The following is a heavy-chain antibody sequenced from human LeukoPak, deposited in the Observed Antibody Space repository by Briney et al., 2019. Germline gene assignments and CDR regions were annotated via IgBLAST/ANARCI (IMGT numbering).Heavy chain of an antibody. D-gene: IGHD3-3*01. V-gene: IGHV3-48*04. J-gene: IGHJ3*02. CDR3: ARGHYNDVWRGYIYGFDI. CDR2: SSNIPTTT. Sequence: PGGSLRLSCAASGFTLSDYNMHWVRQAPGKGLEWVSHSSNIPTTTFYADSVKGRFTISRDNAENSLYLQMNSLRAEDTAVYYCARGHYNDVWRGYIYGFDIWGQGTMVTVSS. CDR1: GFTLSDYN.